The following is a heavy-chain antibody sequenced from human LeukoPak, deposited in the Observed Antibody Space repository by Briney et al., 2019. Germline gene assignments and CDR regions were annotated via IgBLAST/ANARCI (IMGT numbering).Heavy chain of an antibody. J-gene: IGHJ4*02. V-gene: IGHV4-39*01. D-gene: IGHD6-13*01. CDR2: SYYSGST. Sequence: PSETLSLTCTVSGGSISSSSYYWGWIRQPPGKGLEWIGSSYYSGSTYYNPSLTRRVPISVDTSKNQFPLTLSSVTAADTAVYYCARGGSAAAGPQWPIPFDYWGQGTLVTVSS. CDR1: GGSISSSSYY. CDR3: ARGGSAAAGPQWPIPFDY.